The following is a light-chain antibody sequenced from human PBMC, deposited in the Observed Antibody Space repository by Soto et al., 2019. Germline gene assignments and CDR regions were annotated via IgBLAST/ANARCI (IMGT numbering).Light chain of an antibody. CDR2: GAS. J-gene: IGKJ1*01. Sequence: EIVLTQSPATLSLSPGERSTLSCRAIQSVSSYLAWYQQKPCQAPRLLIYGASTRATGIPARFSGSGSGTDFTLTISSLQAEDVEVYYCQQYYSNPRTFGQGTKVDIK. CDR1: QSVSSY. V-gene: IGKV3-15*01. CDR3: QQYYSNPRT.